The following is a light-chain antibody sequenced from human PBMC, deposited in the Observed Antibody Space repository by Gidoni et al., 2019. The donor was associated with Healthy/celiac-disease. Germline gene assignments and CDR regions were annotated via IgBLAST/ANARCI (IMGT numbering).Light chain of an antibody. CDR3: QQYNNWPRT. Sequence: ELVMTQSPATLSVSPGERATLSCRASQSVSSNLAWYQEKPGQAPRPLIYGASTRATGSPARFSGSGSGTEFTLTISSLQSEDFAVYYCQQYNNWPRTFXXXTKLEIK. CDR2: GAS. J-gene: IGKJ2*01. V-gene: IGKV3-15*01. CDR1: QSVSSN.